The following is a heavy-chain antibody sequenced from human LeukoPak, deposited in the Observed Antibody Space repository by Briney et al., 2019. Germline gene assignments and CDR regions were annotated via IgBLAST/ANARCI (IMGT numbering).Heavy chain of an antibody. D-gene: IGHD6-13*01. CDR3: ARVEDSSWYFVY. CDR1: GFTVSSNY. CDR2: IYSGGST. J-gene: IGHJ4*02. Sequence: GGSLRLSCAASGFTVSSNYMSWVRQAPGKGLEWVSVIYSGGSTYYADSVKGRFTISRDNSKNTLYLQMNSLRAEDTAVYYCARVEDSSWYFVYWGQGTLVTVSS. V-gene: IGHV3-53*01.